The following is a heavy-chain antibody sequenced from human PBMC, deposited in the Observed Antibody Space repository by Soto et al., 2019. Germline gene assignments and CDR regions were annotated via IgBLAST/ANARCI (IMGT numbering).Heavy chain of an antibody. CDR3: ARGSGRFLEWYLFDY. J-gene: IGHJ4*02. V-gene: IGHV3-48*03. CDR1: GFTFSSYE. Sequence: PGGSLRLSCAASGFTFSSYEMNWVRQAPGKGLEWVSYISSSGSTIYYADSVKGRFTISRDNAKNSLYLQMNSLRAEDTAVYYCARGSGRFLEWYLFDYWGQGTLVTVSS. CDR2: ISSSGSTI. D-gene: IGHD3-3*01.